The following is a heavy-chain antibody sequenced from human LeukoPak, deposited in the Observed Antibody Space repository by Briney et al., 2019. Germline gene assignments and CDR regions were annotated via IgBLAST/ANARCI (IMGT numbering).Heavy chain of an antibody. D-gene: IGHD6-19*01. CDR2: VIDNGGNT. CDR1: GFTFHTYA. V-gene: IGHV3-23*01. Sequence: GGSLRLSCAASGFTFHTYAMSWVRQAPGKGLEWVAAVIDNGGNTYYTDSVKGRFTISRDNSKNTLFLQMNSLRGEDTAVYYCAKGSSQYYFEYWGQGTLVTVSS. J-gene: IGHJ4*02. CDR3: AKGSSQYYFEY.